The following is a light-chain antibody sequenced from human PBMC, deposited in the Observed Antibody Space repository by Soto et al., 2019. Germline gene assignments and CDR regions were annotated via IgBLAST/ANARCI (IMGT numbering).Light chain of an antibody. CDR3: QQYNNWPRT. J-gene: IGKJ1*01. CDR2: GAS. Sequence: ETVMTQSPATLSVSPGERVTLSCRASQTVNSNLAWYQQKPGQAPRLLIYGASTRATGIPARFSGGGSGTEFTLTIGSLQSEDFAVYYCQQYNNWPRTFGQGTKVDIK. V-gene: IGKV3D-15*01. CDR1: QTVNSN.